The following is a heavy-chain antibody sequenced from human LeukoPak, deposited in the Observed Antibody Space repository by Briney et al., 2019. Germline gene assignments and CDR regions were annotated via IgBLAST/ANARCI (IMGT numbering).Heavy chain of an antibody. V-gene: IGHV1-2*02. CDR3: ARAHPYYDFWSGYSDY. J-gene: IGHJ4*02. CDR1: GYTFTGYY. CDR2: INSNSGGT. Sequence: GASVKVSCKASGYTFTGYYMHWVRQAPGQGLEWMGWINSNSGGTNYAQKFQGRVTMTRDTSISTAYMELSRLRSDDTAVYYCARAHPYYDFWSGYSDYWGQGTLVTVSS. D-gene: IGHD3-3*01.